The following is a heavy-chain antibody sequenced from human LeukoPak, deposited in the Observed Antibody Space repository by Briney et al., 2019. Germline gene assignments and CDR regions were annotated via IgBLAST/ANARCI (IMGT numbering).Heavy chain of an antibody. D-gene: IGHD4-23*01. CDR3: ARGHDGNNWYFDL. Sequence: GGSLRLSCAASGITFSSYNMNWVRQAPGEGLEWVSFISSSSTYINYADSVKGRFTLSRDNAKNSLYLQMNSLRAEDTAVYYCARGHDGNNWYFDLWGRGTLVTVSS. J-gene: IGHJ2*01. CDR1: GITFSSYN. V-gene: IGHV3-21*01. CDR2: ISSSSTYI.